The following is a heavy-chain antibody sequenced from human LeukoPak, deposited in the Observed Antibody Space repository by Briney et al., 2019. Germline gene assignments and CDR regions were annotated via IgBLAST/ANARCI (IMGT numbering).Heavy chain of an antibody. CDR2: TFNGGSP. D-gene: IGHD2-2*01. Sequence: PSETLSLTCNVSDASTSDNNFYCNWIRQPPGESLEWIGRTFNGGSPNYNPSLMSRVTISMDTSTNQFSLKLNSVTAADTAIYYCARGVVSPRFFDYMGVWGKGTPVTVSS. CDR3: ARGVVSPRFFDYMGV. V-gene: IGHV4-39*07. CDR1: DASTSDNNFY. J-gene: IGHJ6*03.